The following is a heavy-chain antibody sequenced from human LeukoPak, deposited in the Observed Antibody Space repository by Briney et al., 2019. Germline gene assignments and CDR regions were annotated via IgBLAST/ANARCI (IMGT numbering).Heavy chain of an antibody. J-gene: IGHJ6*03. D-gene: IGHD1-1*01. CDR3: ARDPYNGAYSEGYYYYYMDV. CDR1: GFSFSSYA. Sequence: GGSLRLSCAASGFSFSSYAMSWVRQAPGKGLEWVANIKQDESEKYFVDSLKGRSTISRDNAQNSLYLQMNSLRVEDTAIYYCARDPYNGAYSEGYYYYYMDVWGKGTTVTVSS. CDR2: IKQDESEK. V-gene: IGHV3-7*01.